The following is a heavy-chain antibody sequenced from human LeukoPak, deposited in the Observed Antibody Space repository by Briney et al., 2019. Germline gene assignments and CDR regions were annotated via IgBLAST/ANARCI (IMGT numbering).Heavy chain of an antibody. CDR1: GITLSNYG. CDR3: AKRGVVIRVILVGFHKEAYYFDS. Sequence: GGSLRLSCAVSGITLSNYGMSWVRQAPGKGLEWVAGISDSGGSTNYADSVKGRFTISRDNPKNTPYLQMNSLRAEDTAMYFCAKRGVVIRVILVGFHKEAYYFDSWGQGALVTVSS. D-gene: IGHD3-22*01. V-gene: IGHV3-23*01. J-gene: IGHJ4*02. CDR2: ISDSGGST.